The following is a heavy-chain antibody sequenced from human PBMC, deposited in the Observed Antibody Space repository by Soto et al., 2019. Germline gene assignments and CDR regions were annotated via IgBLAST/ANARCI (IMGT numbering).Heavy chain of an antibody. D-gene: IGHD2-21*01. CDR1: GFIFSNYA. Sequence: PGGSLRLSCAASGFIFSNYAMNWVRQAPGKGLEWISTISGNGVNTHYADSVKGRFSISRDNSKNTLHLQMNSLRVEDTAIYYCAQDVGIVMFSAWGQGTLVTVSS. CDR2: ISGNGVNT. CDR3: AQDVGIVMFSA. J-gene: IGHJ5*02. V-gene: IGHV3-23*01.